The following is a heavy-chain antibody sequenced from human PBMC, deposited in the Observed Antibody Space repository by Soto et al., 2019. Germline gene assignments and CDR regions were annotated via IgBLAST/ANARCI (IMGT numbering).Heavy chain of an antibody. D-gene: IGHD2-15*01. J-gene: IGHJ5*02. CDR1: GFTFSSYG. CDR2: ISYDGSNK. CDR3: AKDIEISKIQYNWFDP. Sequence: HPGGSLRLSCAASGFTFSSYGMHWVRQAPGEGLEWVAVISYDGSNKYYADSVKGRFTISRDNSKNTLYLQMNSLRAEDTAVYYCAKDIEISKIQYNWFDPWGQGTLVTVSS. V-gene: IGHV3-30*18.